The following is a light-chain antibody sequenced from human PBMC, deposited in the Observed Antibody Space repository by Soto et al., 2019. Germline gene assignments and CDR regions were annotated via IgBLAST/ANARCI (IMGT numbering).Light chain of an antibody. CDR3: QQYGNSPSFT. CDR2: GAS. CDR1: QSVSSSY. Sequence: EIVLTQSPGTLSLSPGERATLSCRASQSVSSSYLAWYQQKPGQAPRLLIYGASSRATGIPDRFSGSGSGTDFALTLSSMGRDAYVLYYYQQYGNSPSFTFGGGTKVEIK. V-gene: IGKV3-20*01. J-gene: IGKJ4*01.